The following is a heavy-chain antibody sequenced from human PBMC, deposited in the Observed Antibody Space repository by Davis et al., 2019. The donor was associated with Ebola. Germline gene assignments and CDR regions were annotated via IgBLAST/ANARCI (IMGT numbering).Heavy chain of an antibody. CDR1: GGTFSSYS. CDR2: IIPIFGTA. Sequence: AASVKVSCKASGGTFSSYSISWVRQAPGQGLEWVGGIIPIFGTANYAQKFQGRVTITADESTSTAYMELSSLRSEDTAVYYCASGEVQLWLQAYYYYGMDVWGQGTTVTVSS. V-gene: IGHV1-69*13. CDR3: ASGEVQLWLQAYYYYGMDV. D-gene: IGHD5-18*01. J-gene: IGHJ6*02.